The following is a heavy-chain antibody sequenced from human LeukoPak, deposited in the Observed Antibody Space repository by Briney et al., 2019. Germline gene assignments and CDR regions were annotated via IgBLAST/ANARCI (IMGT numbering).Heavy chain of an antibody. D-gene: IGHD1-1*01. Sequence: SETLSLTCTVSGGSISSYYWSWIRQPPGKGLEWIGYIYYSGSTNYNPSLKSRVTISVDTSKNQFSLKLSSVTAADTAVYYCAGPNVASGYYFDYWGQGTLVTVSS. CDR3: AGPNVASGYYFDY. CDR1: GGSISSYY. CDR2: IYYSGST. V-gene: IGHV4-59*08. J-gene: IGHJ4*02.